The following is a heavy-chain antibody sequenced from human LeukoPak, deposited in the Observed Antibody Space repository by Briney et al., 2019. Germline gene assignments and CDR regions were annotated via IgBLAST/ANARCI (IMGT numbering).Heavy chain of an antibody. V-gene: IGHV3-53*01. J-gene: IGHJ4*02. Sequence: QSGGSLRLSCAASGFTVSSNYMSWVRQAPGKGLEWVSVIYSGGSTYYADSVKGRFTISRDNSKNTLYLQMNSLRAEDTAVYYCARDTGSMAARFFDNWGQGTLVTVSS. CDR2: IYSGGST. D-gene: IGHD2-8*02. CDR1: GFTVSSNY. CDR3: ARDTGSMAARFFDN.